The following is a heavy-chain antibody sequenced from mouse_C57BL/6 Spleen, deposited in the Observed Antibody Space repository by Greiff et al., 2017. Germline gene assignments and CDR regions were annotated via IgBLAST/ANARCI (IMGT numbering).Heavy chain of an antibody. CDR3: TRSDYEGPLDY. D-gene: IGHD2-3*01. CDR1: GYTFTDYE. Sequence: QVQLQQSGAELVRPGASVTLSCKASGYTFTDYEMHWVKQTPVHGLEWIGAIDPETGGTAYNQKFKGKAILTADKSSSTAYMELRSLTSEDSAVYYCTRSDYEGPLDYWGQGTTLTVSS. CDR2: IDPETGGT. V-gene: IGHV1-15*01. J-gene: IGHJ2*01.